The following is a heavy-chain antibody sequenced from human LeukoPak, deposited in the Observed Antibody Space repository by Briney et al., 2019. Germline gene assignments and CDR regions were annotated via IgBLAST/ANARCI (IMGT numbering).Heavy chain of an antibody. Sequence: PGGSLRLSCAASGFSLNDYYMTWIRQAPGKGLERVSYISSSGNIIYYADSVKGRFTISRDTATNSLYLHMNSLRAEDTAVYYCAREDPYSSSLHYFYYYGMDVWGQGTTVTVSS. V-gene: IGHV3-11*01. CDR2: ISSSGNII. CDR3: AREDPYSSSLHYFYYYGMDV. CDR1: GFSLNDYY. J-gene: IGHJ6*02. D-gene: IGHD4-11*01.